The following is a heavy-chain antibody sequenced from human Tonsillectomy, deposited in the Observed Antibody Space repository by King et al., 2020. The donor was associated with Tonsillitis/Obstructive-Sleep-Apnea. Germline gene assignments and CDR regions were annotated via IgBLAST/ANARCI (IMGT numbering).Heavy chain of an antibody. J-gene: IGHJ4*02. Sequence: VQLVESGGGLVQPGGSLRLSCAASGFTVSSNYMSWVRQAPGKGLEWVSVIYSGGSTYYADSVKGRLTISRDNSKNTLYLQMNSLRAEDTAVYYCARLGDRITIFGVVSPIDYWGQGTLVTVSS. V-gene: IGHV3-66*01. CDR2: IYSGGST. CDR1: GFTVSSNY. CDR3: ARLGDRITIFGVVSPIDY. D-gene: IGHD3-3*01.